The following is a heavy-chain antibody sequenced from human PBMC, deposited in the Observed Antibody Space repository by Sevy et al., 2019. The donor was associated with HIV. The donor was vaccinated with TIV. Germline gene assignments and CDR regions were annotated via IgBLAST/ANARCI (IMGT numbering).Heavy chain of an antibody. Sequence: GGSVRLSCAASGFTFSSYAMHWVRQAPGKGLEWVAVFSYDGSNKYYADSVKGRFTISRDNSKNTLFLQMNSLRVEDTAVYYCARDWGGYCINTDCRPSYGMDVWGQGTTVTVSS. CDR2: FSYDGSNK. V-gene: IGHV3-30*04. CDR3: ARDWGGYCINTDCRPSYGMDV. J-gene: IGHJ6*02. CDR1: GFTFSSYA. D-gene: IGHD3-16*01.